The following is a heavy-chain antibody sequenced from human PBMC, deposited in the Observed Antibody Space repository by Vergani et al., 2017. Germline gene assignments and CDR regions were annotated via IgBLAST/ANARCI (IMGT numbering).Heavy chain of an antibody. CDR2: ISSGGITI. V-gene: IGHV3-48*04. D-gene: IGHD3-3*01. Sequence: EVQLVESGGGLVQPGGSLRLSCAASGFTFSSYWMHWVRQAPGKGLEWVSYISSGGITIYYADSVKGRFTISRDNSKNTVNLQMNRLRADDTAVYFCGKDHSESYTTYYSFWSGPEFDSRAQGTLVTVAA. CDR3: GKDHSESYTTYYSFWSGPEFDS. CDR1: GFTFSSYW. J-gene: IGHJ4*02.